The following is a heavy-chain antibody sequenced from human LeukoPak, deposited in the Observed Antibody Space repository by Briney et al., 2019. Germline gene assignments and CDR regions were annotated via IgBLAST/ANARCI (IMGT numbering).Heavy chain of an antibody. Sequence: PGGSLRLSCAASGFTVSSNYMSWVRQPPGKGLEWIGSIYYSGSTYYNPSLKSRVTISVDTSKNQFSLKLSSVTAADTAVYYCARLELAYCGGDCYSDDAFDIWGQGTMVTVSS. CDR1: GFTVSSNY. CDR3: ARLELAYCGGDCYSDDAFDI. V-gene: IGHV4-39*01. J-gene: IGHJ3*02. D-gene: IGHD2-21*01. CDR2: IYYSGST.